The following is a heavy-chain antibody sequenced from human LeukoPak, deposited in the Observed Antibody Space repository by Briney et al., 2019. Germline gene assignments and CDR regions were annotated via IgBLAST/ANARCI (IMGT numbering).Heavy chain of an antibody. Sequence: ASVKVSCKASGYSFTNYYMHWVRQAPGQGLEWMGIINPSGHVTSYAQKFQGRVTMSRDTSTSTVNMELSSLTSEDTAVYYCVTGRGSVPNLYYYYGMDLWGQGTTVTVSS. V-gene: IGHV1-46*01. J-gene: IGHJ6*02. CDR2: INPSGHVT. CDR3: VTGRGSVPNLYYYYGMDL. D-gene: IGHD3-10*01. CDR1: GYSFTNYY.